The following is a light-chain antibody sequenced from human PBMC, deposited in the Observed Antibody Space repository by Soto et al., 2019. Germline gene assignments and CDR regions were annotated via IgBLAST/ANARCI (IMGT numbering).Light chain of an antibody. V-gene: IGLV2-14*01. CDR2: GVS. Sequence: QSVLTQPASVSGSPGQSITISCTGTSSDVGNYDYVSWYQQYPGKAPKLVIYGVSYRPSGVSNRFSGSKSGNTASLTISGLQAEDEADYYCCSWTTGSTLYVFGTGTKVTAL. J-gene: IGLJ1*01. CDR3: CSWTTGSTLYV. CDR1: SSDVGNYDY.